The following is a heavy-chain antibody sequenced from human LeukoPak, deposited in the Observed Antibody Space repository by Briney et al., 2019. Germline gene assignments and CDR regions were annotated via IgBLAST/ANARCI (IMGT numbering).Heavy chain of an antibody. CDR1: GGSISSYY. Sequence: SETLSLTCAVFGGSISSYYWSWIRQPPGKGLEWIGYIFYSGSTNYNPSLKSRVTISVDTSKNQFSLKLSSVTAADTAVYYCARGEWDLLFDYWGQGTLVTVSS. V-gene: IGHV4-59*01. CDR3: ARGEWDLLFDY. D-gene: IGHD1-26*01. CDR2: IFYSGST. J-gene: IGHJ4*02.